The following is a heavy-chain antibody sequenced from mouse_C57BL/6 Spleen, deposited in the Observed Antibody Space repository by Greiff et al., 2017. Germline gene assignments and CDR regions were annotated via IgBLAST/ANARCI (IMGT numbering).Heavy chain of an antibody. Sequence: EVMLVESGGGLVQPGGSLKLSCAASGFTFSDYGMAWVRQAPRKGPEWVAFISNLAYSIYYADTVTGRFTISRENAKNTLYLEMSSLRSEDTAMYYCARLLRGWYFDVWGTGTTVTVSS. V-gene: IGHV5-15*04. CDR3: ARLLRGWYFDV. J-gene: IGHJ1*03. CDR1: GFTFSDYG. D-gene: IGHD1-1*01. CDR2: ISNLAYSI.